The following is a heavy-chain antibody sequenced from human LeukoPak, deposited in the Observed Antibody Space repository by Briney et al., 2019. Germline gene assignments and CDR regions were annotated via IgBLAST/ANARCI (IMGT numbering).Heavy chain of an antibody. J-gene: IGHJ6*02. CDR1: GYSFTSYW. CDR3: ARHRCSGGSCYDMDV. V-gene: IGHV5-10-1*01. Sequence: GESLKISCQGSGYSFTSYWISWVLQMPGKGLEWMVRIDPSDSYTNYSPSFQGHVTISADKSISTAYLQWSSLKASDTAMYYCARHRCSGGSCYDMDVWGQGTTVTVSS. D-gene: IGHD2-15*01. CDR2: IDPSDSYT.